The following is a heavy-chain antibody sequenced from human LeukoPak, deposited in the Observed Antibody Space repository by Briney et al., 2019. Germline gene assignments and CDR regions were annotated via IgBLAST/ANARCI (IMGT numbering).Heavy chain of an antibody. J-gene: IGHJ6*03. V-gene: IGHV4-59*12. D-gene: IGHD5-12*01. CDR1: GGSISTSY. Sequence: SETLSLTCTVSGGSISTSYWSWIRQPPGKGLEWIGSIYYSGGTNYNPSFKSRVTISVDTSKNQFSLNLRSVTAADTAVYYCAREWDSGYDYSYYYYMDVWGKGTTVTISS. CDR3: AREWDSGYDYSYYYYMDV. CDR2: IYYSGGT.